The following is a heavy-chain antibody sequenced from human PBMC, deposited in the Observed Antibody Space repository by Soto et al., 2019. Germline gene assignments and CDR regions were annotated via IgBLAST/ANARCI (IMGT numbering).Heavy chain of an antibody. CDR1: GFIFSGSG. D-gene: IGHD3-22*01. Sequence: QVQLVESGGGVVQPGRSMRLTCAAAGFIFSGSGRHWVRQAPGKGLEWVALVSNDGIRKYYGDSVKGRFTISRDNAENTLYLQMHSLRADDTAVYYCARWVGGSMYDNSGKYDSWGQGTLLSVSS. J-gene: IGHJ5*01. CDR2: VSNDGIRK. CDR3: ARWVGGSMYDNSGKYDS. V-gene: IGHV3-30*03.